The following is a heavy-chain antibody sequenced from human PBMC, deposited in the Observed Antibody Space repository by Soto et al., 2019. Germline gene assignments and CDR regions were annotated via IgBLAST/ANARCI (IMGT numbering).Heavy chain of an antibody. D-gene: IGHD3-10*01. Sequence: QVQLQESGPGLVKPSETLSLTCTVSGGSVRSDNYYWSWIRQPPGKGLEWIGYIPYSGNTNYISSLKSRVTISVDTSKNQFSLRLSSVTAADTGVYYCARDSRVGFYYYGMDVWGQGTTVTVSS. J-gene: IGHJ6*02. CDR2: IPYSGNT. CDR1: GGSVRSDNYY. V-gene: IGHV4-61*01. CDR3: ARDSRVGFYYYGMDV.